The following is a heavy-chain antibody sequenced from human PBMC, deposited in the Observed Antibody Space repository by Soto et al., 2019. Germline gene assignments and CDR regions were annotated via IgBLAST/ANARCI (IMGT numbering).Heavy chain of an antibody. CDR1: GGSFSGYY. D-gene: IGHD3-10*01. CDR2: INHSGST. CDR3: ARGPGLGSSSYYYYYYMDV. J-gene: IGHJ6*03. V-gene: IGHV4-34*01. Sequence: SETLSLTCAVYGGSFSGYYWSWIRQPPGKGLEWIGEINHSGSTNYNPSLKSRVTISVDTSKNQFSLKLSSVTDADTAVYYCARGPGLGSSSYYYYYYMDVWGKGTTVTVSS.